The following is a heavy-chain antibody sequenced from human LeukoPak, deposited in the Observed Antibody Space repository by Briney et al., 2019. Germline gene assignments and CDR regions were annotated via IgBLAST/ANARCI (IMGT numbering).Heavy chain of an antibody. CDR2: IIPILGVA. V-gene: IGHV1-69*04. CDR1: GGTFSSYA. J-gene: IGHJ5*02. Sequence: ASVKVSCKASGGTFSSYAISWVRQAPGQGLEWMGRIIPILGVANYAQKFQGRVTITADTSTSTAYMELSSLRSEDTAVYYCASYEAYSSGWYDGWFDPWGQGTLVTVSS. CDR3: ASYEAYSSGWYDGWFDP. D-gene: IGHD6-19*01.